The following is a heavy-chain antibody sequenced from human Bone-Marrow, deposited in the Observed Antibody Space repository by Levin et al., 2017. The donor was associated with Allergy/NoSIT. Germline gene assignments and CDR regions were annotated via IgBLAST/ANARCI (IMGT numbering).Heavy chain of an antibody. J-gene: IGHJ4*02. D-gene: IGHD2-15*01. V-gene: IGHV4-59*11. CDR1: GGSITGHA. Sequence: PSETLSLTCTVSGGSITGHAWSWFRQPPGKGLEWIGHFYTGHAYSNPSLESRVTVSVDTAKNQFSLNLRSVTAADTAVYYCTRGPYSTVMAAAHFDFWSQGMLVTVSS. CDR2: FYTGHA. CDR3: TRGPYSTVMAAAHFDF.